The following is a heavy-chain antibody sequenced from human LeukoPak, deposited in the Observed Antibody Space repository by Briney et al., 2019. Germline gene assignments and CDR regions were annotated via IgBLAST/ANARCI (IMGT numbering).Heavy chain of an antibody. D-gene: IGHD3-22*01. Sequence: SETLSLTCTVSGGSISSSSYYWGWIRQPPGKGLEWIGSIYYSGSTYYNPSLKSRVTISVDTSKNQFSLKLSSVTAADTAVYYCARYDNRDYYFDFWGQGTLVTVSS. J-gene: IGHJ4*02. V-gene: IGHV4-39*07. CDR2: IYYSGST. CDR1: GGSISSSSYY. CDR3: ARYDNRDYYFDF.